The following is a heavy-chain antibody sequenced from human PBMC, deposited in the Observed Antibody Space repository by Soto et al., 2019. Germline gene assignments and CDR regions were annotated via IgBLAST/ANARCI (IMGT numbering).Heavy chain of an antibody. CDR1: GFTFTDHY. Sequence: PGGSLRLSCAASGFTFTDHYMSWVRQAPGKXLEWVSYISGSGSTIYYADSVKGRFTISRDNAKNSLYLQMNSLRAEDTAVYYCARARGYSYGDYYYGMDVWGQGTTVTVSS. CDR2: ISGSGSTI. V-gene: IGHV3-11*01. CDR3: ARARGYSYGDYYYGMDV. J-gene: IGHJ6*02. D-gene: IGHD5-18*01.